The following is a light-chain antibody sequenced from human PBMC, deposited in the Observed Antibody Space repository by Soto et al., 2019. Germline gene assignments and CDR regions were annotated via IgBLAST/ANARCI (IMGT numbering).Light chain of an antibody. V-gene: IGLV1-40*01. CDR1: SSNIGAASD. CDR2: GNN. Sequence: GQRVTISCTGSSSNIGAASDVYWYQQLPGRAPKLLIYGNNKRPSGVPDRFSGSKSGTSASLAITGLQAEDEADYYCQSYDSSLSTFYVFGTGTKVTVL. CDR3: QSYDSSLSTFYV. J-gene: IGLJ1*01.